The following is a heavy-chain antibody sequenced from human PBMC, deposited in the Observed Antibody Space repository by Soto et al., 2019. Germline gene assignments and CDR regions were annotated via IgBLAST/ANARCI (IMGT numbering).Heavy chain of an antibody. Sequence: ASGKVSCKASGYTFTNYGISWVRQAPGQGLEWMGWISAYNGNTNYAQKLQGRVTMTTDTSTSTAYMELRSLRSDDTAVYYCARAGYYYDSSGLEAYYYYGMDVWGQGTTVTVSS. J-gene: IGHJ6*02. CDR2: ISAYNGNT. CDR1: GYTFTNYG. V-gene: IGHV1-18*01. D-gene: IGHD3-22*01. CDR3: ARAGYYYDSSGLEAYYYYGMDV.